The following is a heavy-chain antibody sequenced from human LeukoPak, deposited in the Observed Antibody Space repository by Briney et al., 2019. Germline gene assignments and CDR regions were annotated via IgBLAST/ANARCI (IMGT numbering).Heavy chain of an antibody. D-gene: IGHD3-3*01. CDR3: ARVGSGRFLEWLPLDY. J-gene: IGHJ4*02. CDR2: ISYDGSNK. Sequence: PGGSLRLSCAASGFTFSSYAMHWVRQAPGKGLEWVAVISYDGSNKYYADSVKGRFTISRDNSKNTLYLQMNSLRAEDTAVYYCARVGSGRFLEWLPLDYWGQGTLVTVSS. CDR1: GFTFSSYA. V-gene: IGHV3-30*04.